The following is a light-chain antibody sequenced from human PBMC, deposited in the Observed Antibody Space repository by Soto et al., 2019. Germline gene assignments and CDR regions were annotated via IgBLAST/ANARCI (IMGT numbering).Light chain of an antibody. V-gene: IGKV3-15*01. J-gene: IGKJ1*01. CDR2: GAS. Sequence: DILMTQSPATLSVSPGERATLSCRASQSVSSNLVWHQQKPGQAPRLLIYGASTRVTGIPARFSGSGSGTELTLTISSLQSEDFAVYYCQQYHNWWTFGQGTKVDIK. CDR1: QSVSSN. CDR3: QQYHNWWT.